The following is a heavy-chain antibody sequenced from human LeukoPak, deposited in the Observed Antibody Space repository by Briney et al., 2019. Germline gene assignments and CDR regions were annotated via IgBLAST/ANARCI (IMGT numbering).Heavy chain of an antibody. D-gene: IGHD1-26*01. Sequence: GGSLRLSCAASGFTVSSNYMSWVRQAPGKGLEWVSVIYSGGSTYYADSVKGRFTISRDNSKNTLYLQMNSLRAEDTAVYYCARDFSVDSGSYTEGFDYWGQGTLVTVSS. V-gene: IGHV3-53*01. J-gene: IGHJ4*02. CDR2: IYSGGST. CDR1: GFTVSSNY. CDR3: ARDFSVDSGSYTEGFDY.